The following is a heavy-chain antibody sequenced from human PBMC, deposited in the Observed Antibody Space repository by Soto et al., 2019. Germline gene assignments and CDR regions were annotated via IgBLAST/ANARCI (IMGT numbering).Heavy chain of an antibody. D-gene: IGHD6-13*01. V-gene: IGHV3-30-3*01. CDR2: ISYDGSNK. Sequence: GGSLRLSCAASGFTFSSYAMHWVRQAPGKGLEWVAVISYDGSNKYYADSVKGRFTISRDNSKNTLYLQMNSLRAEDTAVYYCARDKTSSSIDAFDIWGQGTMVTVSS. CDR1: GFTFSSYA. J-gene: IGHJ3*02. CDR3: ARDKTSSSIDAFDI.